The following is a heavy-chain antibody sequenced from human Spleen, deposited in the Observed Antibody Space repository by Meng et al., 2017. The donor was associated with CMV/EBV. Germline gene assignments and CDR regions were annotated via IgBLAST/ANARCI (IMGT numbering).Heavy chain of an antibody. J-gene: IGHJ6*02. V-gene: IGHV3-74*01. CDR2: INSDGSST. CDR3: ARDTLYDILTGYQLDYGMDV. D-gene: IGHD3-9*01. Sequence: GGSLRLSCAASGFTFSSYWMHWVRQAPGKGLVWVSRINSDGSSTSYADSVKGRFTISRDNAKNTLYLQMNSLRAEDTAVYYCARDTLYDILTGYQLDYGMDVWGQGTMVTVSS. CDR1: GFTFSSYW.